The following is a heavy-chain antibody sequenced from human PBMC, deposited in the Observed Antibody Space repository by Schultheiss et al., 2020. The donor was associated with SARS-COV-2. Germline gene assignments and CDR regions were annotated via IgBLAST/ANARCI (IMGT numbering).Heavy chain of an antibody. Sequence: SETLSLTCTVSGGSISSGGYYWSWIRQHPGKGLEWIGEINHSGSTNYNPSLKSRVTISVDTSKNQFSLKLSSVTAADTAVYYCARELGIWSSFDYWGQGTLVTVSS. V-gene: IGHV4-39*07. CDR2: INHSGST. CDR3: ARELGIWSSFDY. CDR1: GGSISSGGYY. D-gene: IGHD7-27*01. J-gene: IGHJ4*02.